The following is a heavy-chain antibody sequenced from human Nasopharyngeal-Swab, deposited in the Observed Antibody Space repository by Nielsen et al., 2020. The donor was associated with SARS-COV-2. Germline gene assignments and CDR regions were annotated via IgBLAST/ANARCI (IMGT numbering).Heavy chain of an antibody. J-gene: IGHJ6*02. Sequence: GSLRLSCTVSGGSISSYYWSWIRQPPGKGLEWIGYIYYSGSTNYNPSLKSRVTISVDTSKNQFSLKLSSVTAADTAVYYCARARDVLTGYWDYYYYYGMDVWGQGTTVTVSS. CDR2: IYYSGST. D-gene: IGHD3-9*01. CDR3: ARARDVLTGYWDYYYYYGMDV. V-gene: IGHV4-59*13. CDR1: GGSISSYY.